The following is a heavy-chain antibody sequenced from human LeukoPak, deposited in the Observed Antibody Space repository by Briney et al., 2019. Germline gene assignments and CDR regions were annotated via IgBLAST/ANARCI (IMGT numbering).Heavy chain of an antibody. CDR1: GDSVSGNSTA. CDR2: TYYRSKWYN. CDR3: VGGPGSLLH. J-gene: IGHJ4*02. V-gene: IGHV6-1*01. Sequence: SQTLLLTCAISGDSVSGNSTAYNWIRQSPSRGLEWLGRTYYRSKWYNGYAVSVKSRITINPDTSKNQFSLHLNSVTPEDTAVYYCVGGPGSLLHWGQGILVTVSS.